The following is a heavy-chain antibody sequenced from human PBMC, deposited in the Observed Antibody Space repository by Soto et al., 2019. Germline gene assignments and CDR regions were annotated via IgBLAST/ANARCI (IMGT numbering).Heavy chain of an antibody. CDR1: GFTFSSYA. CDR3: ARDGFYYYGSGSYWDY. J-gene: IGHJ4*02. V-gene: IGHV3-64*01. D-gene: IGHD3-10*01. Sequence: GGSLRLSCVVSGFTFSSYAMHWVRQAPGKGLEYVSGISSNGDSTYYASSVKGRFTISRDNSKNTLYLQMGSLRAEDMAVYYCARDGFYYYGSGSYWDYWGQGTLVTVSS. CDR2: ISSNGDST.